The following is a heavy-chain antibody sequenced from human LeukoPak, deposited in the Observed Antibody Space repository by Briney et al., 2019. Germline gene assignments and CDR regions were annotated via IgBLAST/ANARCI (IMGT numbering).Heavy chain of an antibody. CDR3: ARRDTSGWYYYDF. CDR2: INHSGST. D-gene: IGHD6-19*01. J-gene: IGHJ4*02. Sequence: KPSETLSLTCAVYGGSFSGYYWSWIRQPPGKGLEWIGEINHSGSTNYNPSLKSRVTISVDTSKNQFSLKLSSVTAADTAVYYCARRDTSGWYYYDFWGQGTLVTVSS. CDR1: GGSFSGYY. V-gene: IGHV4-34*01.